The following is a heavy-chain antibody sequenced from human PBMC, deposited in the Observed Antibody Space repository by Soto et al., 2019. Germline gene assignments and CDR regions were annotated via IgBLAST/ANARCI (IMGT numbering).Heavy chain of an antibody. V-gene: IGHV3-33*01. J-gene: IGHJ4*02. CDR1: GFTFSSYG. D-gene: IGHD6-19*01. CDR2: IWYDGSNK. Sequence: GGSLRLSCAASGFTFSSYGMHWVRQAPGKGLEWVAVIWYDGSNKYYADSVKGRFTISRDNSKNTLYLQMNSLRAEDTAVYYCARDSRPAKQWLVYFDYWGQGTLVTVSS. CDR3: ARDSRPAKQWLVYFDY.